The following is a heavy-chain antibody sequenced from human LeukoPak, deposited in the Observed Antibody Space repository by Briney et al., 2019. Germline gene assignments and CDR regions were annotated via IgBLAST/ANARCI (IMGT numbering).Heavy chain of an antibody. D-gene: IGHD1-26*01. V-gene: IGHV3-33*01. CDR3: ARQSGSYDTECDY. J-gene: IGHJ4*02. Sequence: GRSLRLSCAASGFTFSSYGMHWVRRAPGKGLEWVAVIWYDGSNKYYADSVKGRFTISRDNSKNTLYLQMNSLRAEDTAVYYCARQSGSYDTECDYWGQGTLVTVSS. CDR2: IWYDGSNK. CDR1: GFTFSSYG.